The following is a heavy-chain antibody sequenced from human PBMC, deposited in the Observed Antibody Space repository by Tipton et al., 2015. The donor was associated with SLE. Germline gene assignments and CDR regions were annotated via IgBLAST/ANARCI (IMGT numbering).Heavy chain of an antibody. CDR1: GGSFSSYY. D-gene: IGHD1-26*01. CDR2: IYYDGNS. J-gene: IGHJ4*02. Sequence: TLSLTCAVYGGSFSSYYWSWIRQSPGKGLEWIGYIYYDGNSHYNPSLKSRLSISVDTSKNQFSLKLSSVTAADTAVYYCARDFKGIVADYFDYWGQGTLVTVSS. V-gene: IGHV4-34*09. CDR3: ARDFKGIVADYFDY.